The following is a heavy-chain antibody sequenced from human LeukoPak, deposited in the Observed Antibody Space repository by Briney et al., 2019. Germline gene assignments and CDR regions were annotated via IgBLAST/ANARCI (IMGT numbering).Heavy chain of an antibody. CDR2: IYSGGST. CDR3: ARDQLTYGSGRPDY. D-gene: IGHD3-10*01. Sequence: GGSLRLSCTASGFTFGDFAMSWFRQAPGKGLEWVSVIYSGGSTYYADSVKGRFTISRDNSKNTLYLQMNSLRAEDTAVYYCARDQLTYGSGRPDYWGQGTLVTVSS. J-gene: IGHJ4*02. CDR1: GFTFGDFA. V-gene: IGHV3-66*01.